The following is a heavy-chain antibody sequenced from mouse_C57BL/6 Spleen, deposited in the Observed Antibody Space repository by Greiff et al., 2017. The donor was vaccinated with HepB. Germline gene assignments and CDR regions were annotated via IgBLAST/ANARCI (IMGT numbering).Heavy chain of an antibody. CDR2: INPSNGGT. CDR3: ASEIYDGYYLAY. V-gene: IGHV1-53*01. J-gene: IGHJ3*01. CDR1: GYTFTSYW. Sequence: QVQLKQPGTELVKPGASVKLSCKASGYTFTSYWMHWVKQRPGQGLEWIGNINPSNGGTNYNEKFKSKATLTVDKSSSTAYMQLSSLTSEDSAVYYCASEIYDGYYLAYWGQGTLVTVSA. D-gene: IGHD2-3*01.